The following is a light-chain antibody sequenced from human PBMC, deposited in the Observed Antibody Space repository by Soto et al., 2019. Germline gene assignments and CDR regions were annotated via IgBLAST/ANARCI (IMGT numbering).Light chain of an antibody. Sequence: TGMTPSEPTLSVSPKKGATLSCRASQSVSSNLAWYQQKPGQAPRPLIYGASTRATGIPARFSGSGFGTEFTLTICSLEPEDFAVYYCQQYGSSGTFGQGTKVDIK. CDR2: GAS. CDR3: QQYGSSGT. J-gene: IGKJ1*01. V-gene: IGKV3-15*01. CDR1: QSVSSN.